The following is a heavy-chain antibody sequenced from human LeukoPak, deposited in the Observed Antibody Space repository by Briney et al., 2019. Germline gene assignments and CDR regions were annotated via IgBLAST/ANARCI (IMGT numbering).Heavy chain of an antibody. D-gene: IGHD6-19*01. CDR1: GGSVSSYY. V-gene: IGHV4-59*02. J-gene: IGHJ3*01. CDR3: ARVQWLPLDV. Sequence: PSETLSLTCTVSGGSVSSYYWSWVRQPPGKGLEWLGYIHYSGSSDYLPSLKSRLTIPVDTSKNQFSLKMNAVTAADTAIYDCARVQWLPLDV. CDR2: IHYSGSS.